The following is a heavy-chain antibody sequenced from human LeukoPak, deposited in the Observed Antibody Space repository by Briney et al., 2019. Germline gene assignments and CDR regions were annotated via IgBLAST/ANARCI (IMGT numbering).Heavy chain of an antibody. J-gene: IGHJ6*03. V-gene: IGHV4-4*07. D-gene: IGHD6-19*01. Sequence: PSETLSLTCTVSGGSISSYYWSWIRQPAGKGLEWIGRIYTSGSTNYNPSLKSRVTMSVDTSKNQFSLKLSSVTAADTAAYYCARIAVARQELSYYYYYYMDVWGKGTTVTISS. CDR2: IYTSGST. CDR1: GGSISSYY. CDR3: ARIAVARQELSYYYYYYMDV.